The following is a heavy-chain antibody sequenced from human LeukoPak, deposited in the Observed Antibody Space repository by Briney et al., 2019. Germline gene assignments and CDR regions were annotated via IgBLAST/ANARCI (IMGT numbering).Heavy chain of an antibody. D-gene: IGHD3-3*01. J-gene: IGHJ4*02. Sequence: PGGCLRLSCAASGFTFSSYAMSWVRQAPGKGLEWFSAISGSGGSTYYADSVKGRFTISRDDSKNTLYLQMSSLRAEDTAVYYCAKSSIALFGVVNSFDYWGQGTLVTVSS. CDR1: GFTFSSYA. CDR3: AKSSIALFGVVNSFDY. CDR2: ISGSGGST. V-gene: IGHV3-23*01.